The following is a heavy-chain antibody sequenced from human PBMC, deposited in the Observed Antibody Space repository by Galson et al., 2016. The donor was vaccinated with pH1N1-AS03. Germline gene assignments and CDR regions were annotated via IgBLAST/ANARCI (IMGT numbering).Heavy chain of an antibody. Sequence: SLRLSCAGSGFTFDAYAMHWVRQAPGKGLEWVSGIDRNSGTIDYTDSVKGRFTISRDNAKNSLYLHMNSLSAEDTAVYYCARRATDGYTIDYWGQGTLVTVSS. D-gene: IGHD5-24*01. J-gene: IGHJ4*02. CDR1: GFTFDAYA. V-gene: IGHV3-9*01. CDR3: ARRATDGYTIDY. CDR2: IDRNSGTI.